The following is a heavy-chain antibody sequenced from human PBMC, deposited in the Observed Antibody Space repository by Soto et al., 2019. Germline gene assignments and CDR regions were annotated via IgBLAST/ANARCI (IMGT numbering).Heavy chain of an antibody. J-gene: IGHJ3*02. CDR1: GVTFSSYE. CDR3: ARDCMVRGIVDAFDI. CDR2: MSSSGSTI. D-gene: IGHD3-10*01. V-gene: IGHV3-48*03. Sequence: PGGSLRLSCAASGVTFSSYEMNWVRQAPGKGLEWVSYMSSSGSTIYYADSVKGRFTISRDNAKNPLYLQVNSLRADDTAVSSCARDCMVRGIVDAFDIWGQGTMVTVSS.